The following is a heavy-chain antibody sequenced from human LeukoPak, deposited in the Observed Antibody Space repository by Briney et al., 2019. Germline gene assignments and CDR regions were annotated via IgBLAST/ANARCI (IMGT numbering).Heavy chain of an antibody. CDR3: ASSSGIAAAFDI. CDR2: INPNSGGT. CDR1: GYSFTGYF. Sequence: ASVKVSCKTSGYSFTGYFMHWVRQAPGQGLEWMGWINPNSGGTNYAQKFQGRVTMTRDTSISTAYMELSRLRSDDTAVYYCASSSGIAAAFDIWGQGTMVTVSS. D-gene: IGHD6-13*01. J-gene: IGHJ3*02. V-gene: IGHV1-2*02.